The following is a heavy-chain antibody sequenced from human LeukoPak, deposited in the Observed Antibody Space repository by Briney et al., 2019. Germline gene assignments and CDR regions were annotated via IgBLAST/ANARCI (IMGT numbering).Heavy chain of an antibody. J-gene: IGHJ4*02. V-gene: IGHV4-31*03. Sequence: SETLSLTCTVSVGSISDSNHFWTWIRQLPGGGLEWIGYIWNSGNSYYNPSLKSRAIISADTSKRQFSLTLISVTAADTAVYYCARYHCGSPNCPGVDFWGQGTLVTVSS. CDR2: IWNSGNS. D-gene: IGHD2-2*01. CDR1: VGSISDSNHF. CDR3: ARYHCGSPNCPGVDF.